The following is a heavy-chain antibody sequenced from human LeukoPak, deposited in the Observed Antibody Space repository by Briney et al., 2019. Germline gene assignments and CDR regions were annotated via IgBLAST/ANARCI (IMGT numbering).Heavy chain of an antibody. CDR3: ARAIAALSYYYYMDV. J-gene: IGHJ6*03. V-gene: IGHV4-30-2*01. CDR1: GGSISSGGYY. D-gene: IGHD6-25*01. CDR2: IYHSGST. Sequence: SETLSLTCTVSGGSISSGGYYWSWIRQPPGKGLEWIGYIYHSGSTYYNPSLKSRVTISVDRSKNQFSLKLSSVTAADTAVYYCARAIAALSYYYYMDVWGKGTTVTVSS.